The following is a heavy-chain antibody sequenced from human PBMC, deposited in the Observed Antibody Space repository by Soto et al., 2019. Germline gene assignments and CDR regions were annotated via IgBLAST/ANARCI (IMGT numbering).Heavy chain of an antibody. CDR2: IKSKPDGETT. Sequence: EVQLVESGGGLVKPGGSLRLSCAASGFSFSTVWMNWVRQAPGKGLEWVGRIKSKPDGETTDYAPPVKGRFTISRDDSKTTLYLQMNSLKTEDTAVYYCTATRAGSGWHSDAFDIWGQGTMVTVSS. V-gene: IGHV3-15*07. CDR3: TATRAGSGWHSDAFDI. CDR1: GFSFSTVW. J-gene: IGHJ3*02. D-gene: IGHD6-19*01.